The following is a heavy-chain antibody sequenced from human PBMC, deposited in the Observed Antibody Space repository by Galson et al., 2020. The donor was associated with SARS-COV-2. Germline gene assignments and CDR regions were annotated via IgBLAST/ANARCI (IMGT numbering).Heavy chain of an antibody. V-gene: IGHV4-61*02. J-gene: IGHJ4*02. CDR1: GDSISSGSYY. CDR2: IYNSGNT. CDR3: TRGYYGRGED. D-gene: IGHD1-26*01. Sequence: SETLSLTCTVSGDSISSGSYYWSWIRQPAGKGLEWIGRIYNSGNTNYSPSLKSRVTISVDTSKNQFSLKLSSVTAADTAVYYCTRGYYGRGEDWGQGTLVTVSS.